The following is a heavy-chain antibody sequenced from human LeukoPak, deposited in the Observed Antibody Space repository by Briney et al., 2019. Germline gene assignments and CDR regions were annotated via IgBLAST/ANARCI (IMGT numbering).Heavy chain of an antibody. D-gene: IGHD1-1*01. CDR3: ARDRFQRHNWNDGANYYYYYMDV. CDR2: IIPIFGTA. J-gene: IGHJ6*03. V-gene: IGHV1-69*13. Sequence: ALVKVSCKASGGTFSSYAISWVRQAPGQGLEWMGGIIPIFGTANYAQKFQGRVTITADESTSTAYMELSSLRSEDTAVYYCARDRFQRHNWNDGANYYYYYMDVWGKGTTVTISS. CDR1: GGTFSSYA.